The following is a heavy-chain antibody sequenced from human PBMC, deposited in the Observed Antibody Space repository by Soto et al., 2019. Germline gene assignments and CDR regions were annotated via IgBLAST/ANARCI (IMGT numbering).Heavy chain of an antibody. V-gene: IGHV3-23*01. D-gene: IGHD3-9*01. CDR3: AKPSHEMLTGYSPFDH. CDR2: IRDTGGYT. J-gene: IGHJ4*02. Sequence: EVQLLESGGGLVQPGGSLRLSCVASGFTVSGYAMSWVRQAPGKGLQWVSAIRDTGGYTYYADSVKGRFTISSDNSKTTLFLQLDSLTADDSALYYCAKPSHEMLTGYSPFDHWGQGTLVTVSS. CDR1: GFTVSGYA.